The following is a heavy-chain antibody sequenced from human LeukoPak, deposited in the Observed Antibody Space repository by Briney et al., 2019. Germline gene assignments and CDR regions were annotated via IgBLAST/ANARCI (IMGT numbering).Heavy chain of an antibody. D-gene: IGHD5-12*01. V-gene: IGHV4-34*01. CDR1: GGSFSGYY. Sequence: SETLSLTCAVYGGSFSGYYWSWIRQPPGKGLEWIGEINHSGSTNYNPSLKSRVTISVDTSKNQFSLKLSSVTAEDTAVYYCARDPHSGYDYWGQGTLVTVSS. J-gene: IGHJ4*02. CDR3: ARDPHSGYDY. CDR2: INHSGST.